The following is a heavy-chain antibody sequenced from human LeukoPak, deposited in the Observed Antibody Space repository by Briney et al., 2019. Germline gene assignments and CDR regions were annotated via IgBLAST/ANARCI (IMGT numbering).Heavy chain of an antibody. CDR1: GFTFSTCA. V-gene: IGHV3-23*01. D-gene: IGHD7-27*01. CDR2: ISGNGGGT. CDR3: ASRKLGNDY. Sequence: GGSLRLSCAASGFTFSTCAMSWVRQAPGKGLEWVSGISGNGGGTYYADSVKGRFTISRENSKNTLFLQMNSLRPEDTAVYYCASRKLGNDYWGQGTLVAVSS. J-gene: IGHJ4*02.